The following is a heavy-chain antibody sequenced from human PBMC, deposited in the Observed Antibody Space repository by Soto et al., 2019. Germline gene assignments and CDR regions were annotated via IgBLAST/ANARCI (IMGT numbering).Heavy chain of an antibody. D-gene: IGHD1-26*01. J-gene: IGHJ4*02. CDR1: GFTFSNSW. Sequence: EVQLEESGGDLVQPGGSLRLSCVASGFTFSNSWMHWVRQTPGKGLVWVSRINTDASVINYADSVRGRFTISRDNAKNMMYLQMNSLRAEDTAVYYCGRYNVHSGTGDYWGQGTLVTVSS. CDR3: GRYNVHSGTGDY. CDR2: INTDASVI. V-gene: IGHV3-74*01.